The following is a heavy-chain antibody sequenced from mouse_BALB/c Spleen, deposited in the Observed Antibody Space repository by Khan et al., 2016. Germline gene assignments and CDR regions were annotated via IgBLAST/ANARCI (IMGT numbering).Heavy chain of an antibody. V-gene: IGHV1-80*01. Sequence: QVQLKESGAELVRPGSSVKISCKASGYAFSSYWMNWVKQRPGQGLEWIGQIYPGDGDTNYNGKFKGKATLTADKSSSTAYMQLSSLTSEDSAVYFCGKRTGTREAMDYWGQGTSVTVSS. D-gene: IGHD4-1*01. CDR1: GYAFSSYW. J-gene: IGHJ4*01. CDR2: IYPGDGDT. CDR3: GKRTGTREAMDY.